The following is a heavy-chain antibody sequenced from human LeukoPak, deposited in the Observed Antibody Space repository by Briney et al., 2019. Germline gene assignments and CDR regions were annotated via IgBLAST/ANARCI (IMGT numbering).Heavy chain of an antibody. CDR2: ISAYKGNT. CDR3: AIDVGAYCGGDCYSNY. J-gene: IGHJ4*02. CDR1: RYTFTRYY. Sequence: GGSVKASCKASRYTFTRYYMHWVRQAAGQGLEGMGWISAYKGNTNYAQKLQGRATMTTDTSTSTAYMELRSLRSDDTAVYYCAIDVGAYCGGDCYSNYWGQGTLVTVSS. V-gene: IGHV1-18*04. D-gene: IGHD2-21*02.